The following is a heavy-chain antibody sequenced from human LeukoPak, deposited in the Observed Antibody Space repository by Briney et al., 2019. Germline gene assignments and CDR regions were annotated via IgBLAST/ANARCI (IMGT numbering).Heavy chain of an antibody. D-gene: IGHD1-26*01. V-gene: IGHV3-7*01. Sequence: PGGSLRLSCAASGFRFSGFWMSWVRQAPGKGPEWVANINQESSEKYYVDSVRGRFTISRDNAKNSLSVQMNSLRVEDTAVYYCAREVDRSFGYWGQGNVVTVSS. CDR3: AREVDRSFGY. CDR1: GFRFSGFW. CDR2: INQESSEK. J-gene: IGHJ4*02.